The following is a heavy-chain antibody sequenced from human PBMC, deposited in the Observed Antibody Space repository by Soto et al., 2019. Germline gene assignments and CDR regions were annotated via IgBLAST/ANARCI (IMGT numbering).Heavy chain of an antibody. V-gene: IGHV3-30*18. J-gene: IGHJ3*02. CDR3: AKGRRYYYDSSGGPETDAFDI. D-gene: IGHD3-22*01. CDR1: GFTFSSYG. CDR2: ISYDGSNK. Sequence: PGGSLRLSCAASGFTFSSYGMHWVRQAPGKGLEWVAVISYDGSNKYYADSVKGRFTISRDNSKNTLYLQMNSLRAEDTAVYYCAKGRRYYYDSSGGPETDAFDIWGQGTMVTVSS.